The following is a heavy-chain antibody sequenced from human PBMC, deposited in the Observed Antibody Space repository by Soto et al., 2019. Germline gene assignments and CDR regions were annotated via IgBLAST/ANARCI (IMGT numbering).Heavy chain of an antibody. J-gene: IGHJ6*02. Sequence: GGSLRLSCAASGFTFSSYGMRWVRQAPGKGLEWVSTIDSSGGATFYTDSVKGRFTISRDNSKNTLYLQMSSLRVEDTAVYYCAKDGALVRGVILDYYYGMDVWGQGTTVTVSS. CDR1: GFTFSSYG. D-gene: IGHD3-10*01. CDR3: AKDGALVRGVILDYYYGMDV. V-gene: IGHV3-23*01. CDR2: IDSSGGAT.